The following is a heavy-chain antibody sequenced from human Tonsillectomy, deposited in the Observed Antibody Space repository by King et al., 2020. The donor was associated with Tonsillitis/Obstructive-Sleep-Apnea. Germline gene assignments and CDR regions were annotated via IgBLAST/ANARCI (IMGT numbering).Heavy chain of an antibody. CDR1: GGSFSGYY. J-gene: IGHJ3*02. CDR3: ARAPRGPHAADTAMVTTPNAFDI. V-gene: IGHV4-34*01. CDR2: INHSGST. Sequence: VQLQQWGAGLLKPSETLSLTCAVYGGSFSGYYWSWIRQPPGKGLEWIGEINHSGSTNYNPSLKSRVTISVDTSKNQFSLKLSSVTAADTAVYYCARAPRGPHAADTAMVTTPNAFDIWGQGTMVTVSS. D-gene: IGHD5-18*01.